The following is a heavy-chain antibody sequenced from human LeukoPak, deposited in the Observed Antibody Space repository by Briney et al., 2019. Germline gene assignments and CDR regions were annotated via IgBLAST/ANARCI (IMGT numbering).Heavy chain of an antibody. D-gene: IGHD6-19*01. CDR2: MYYSGST. Sequence: SETLSLTCTVSGGSMSSYYWNWIRQPPGKGLERIGYMYYSGSTNYNPSLKSRVAISVDTSKNQFSLRLRSVTAADTAVYYCAGSSGWGSWWFDPWGQGTLVTVSS. V-gene: IGHV4-59*01. CDR3: AGSSGWGSWWFDP. J-gene: IGHJ5*02. CDR1: GGSMSSYY.